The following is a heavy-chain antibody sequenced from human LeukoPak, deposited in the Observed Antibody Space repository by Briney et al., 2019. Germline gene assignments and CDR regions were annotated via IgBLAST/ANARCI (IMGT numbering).Heavy chain of an antibody. Sequence: SETLSLTCTVSGGSILGSTYYWAWIRQPPGKGLEWIGRIYTSGSTNYNPSLKSRVTMSVDTSKNQFSLKLSSVTAADTAVYYCARVRGPSYDSSGYYYGYFDYWGQGTLVTVSS. J-gene: IGHJ4*02. D-gene: IGHD3-22*01. CDR2: IYTSGST. CDR1: GGSILGSTYY. V-gene: IGHV4-61*05. CDR3: ARVRGPSYDSSGYYYGYFDY.